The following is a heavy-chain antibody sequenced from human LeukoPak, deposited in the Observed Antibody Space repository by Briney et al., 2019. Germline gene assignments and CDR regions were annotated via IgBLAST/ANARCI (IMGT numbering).Heavy chain of an antibody. D-gene: IGHD5-24*01. Sequence: PGGSLRLSCAASGFSFSSYSMNWVGQAPGKGLEWVSSISSSSSYIYYADSVKGRFTMSRDNAKNSLYLQMNSLRAEDTAVYYCAREGPEMATPDAFDIWGQGAMLPVSS. V-gene: IGHV3-21*01. CDR1: GFSFSSYS. CDR3: AREGPEMATPDAFDI. J-gene: IGHJ3*02. CDR2: ISSSSSYI.